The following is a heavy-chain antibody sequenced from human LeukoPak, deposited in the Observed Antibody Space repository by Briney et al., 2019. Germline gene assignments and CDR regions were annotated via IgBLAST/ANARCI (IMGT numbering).Heavy chain of an antibody. J-gene: IGHJ4*02. V-gene: IGHV3-21*01. CDR1: GFTFSKYI. CDR2: ISTSSSYI. CDR3: ARTDDYGDSGGSGVYSAFDY. Sequence: GGSLRLSCAASGFTFSKYIMNWVRQAPGKGLEWVSSISTSSSYIYYADSVKGRFTISRNNAKNSLYLQMNRLRAEDTAIYYCARTDDYGDSGGSGVYSAFDYWGQGTLVTVSS. D-gene: IGHD4-17*01.